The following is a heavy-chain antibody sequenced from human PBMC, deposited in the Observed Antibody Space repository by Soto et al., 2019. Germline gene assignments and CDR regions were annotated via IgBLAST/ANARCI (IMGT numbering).Heavy chain of an antibody. CDR2: INPSGGST. J-gene: IGHJ3*02. CDR3: ARISWWSRIYDSSGRHAFDI. V-gene: IGHV1-46*01. D-gene: IGHD3-22*01. CDR1: GYTFTSYY. Sequence: QVQLVQSGAEVKKPGASVKVSCKASGYTFTSYYMHWVRQAPGQGLEWMGIINPSGGSTSYAQKFQGRVTMTRDTSTSTVYMELSSLRSEDTAVYYCARISWWSRIYDSSGRHAFDIWGQGTMVTVSS.